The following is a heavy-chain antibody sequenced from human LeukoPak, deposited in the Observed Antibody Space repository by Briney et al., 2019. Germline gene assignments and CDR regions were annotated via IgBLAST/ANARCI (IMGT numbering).Heavy chain of an antibody. CDR3: ARDGGLHTNFDY. CDR2: TKPDGTAE. CDR1: GFTFSNFW. D-gene: IGHD2-15*01. Sequence: GGSLRLSCAASGFTFSNFWMTWVRQAPGKGLEWVANTKPDGTAEYYADSVRGRFTTSRDNANNFLYLQMNSLRGEDTAVYYCARDGGLHTNFDYWGQGTLVTVSS. J-gene: IGHJ4*02. V-gene: IGHV3-7*01.